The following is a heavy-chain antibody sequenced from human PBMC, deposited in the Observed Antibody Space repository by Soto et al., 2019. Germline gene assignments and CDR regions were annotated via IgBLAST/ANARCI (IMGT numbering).Heavy chain of an antibody. CDR1: GFTFSSYA. J-gene: IGHJ6*02. D-gene: IGHD2-15*01. CDR3: AKEVPSVTAAGYYYYYYGMDV. CDR2: ISGSGGST. V-gene: IGHV3-23*01. Sequence: GGSLRLSCAASGFTFSSYAMSWVRQAPGKGLEWVSAISGSGGSTYYADSVKGRFTISRDNSKNTLYLQMNSLRAEDTAVNYCAKEVPSVTAAGYYYYYYGMDVWGQGTTVAVSS.